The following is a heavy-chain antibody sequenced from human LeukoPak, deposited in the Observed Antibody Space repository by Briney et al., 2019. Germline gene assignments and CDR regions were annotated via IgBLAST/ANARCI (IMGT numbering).Heavy chain of an antibody. V-gene: IGHV1-24*01. CDR1: GYTFTSYD. D-gene: IGHD1-26*01. Sequence: ASVKVSCKASGYTFTSYDINWVRQATGQGLEWMGGFDAEDGETIYAQKFQGRVTMTEDTSTDTAYMELSSLRSEDTAVYYCATVLGPRGYFDYWGQGTLVTVSS. J-gene: IGHJ4*02. CDR2: FDAEDGET. CDR3: ATVLGPRGYFDY.